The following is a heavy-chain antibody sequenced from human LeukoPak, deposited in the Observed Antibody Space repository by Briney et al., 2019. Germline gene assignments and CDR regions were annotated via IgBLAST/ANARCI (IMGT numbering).Heavy chain of an antibody. D-gene: IGHD3-10*01. V-gene: IGHV3-53*01. CDR1: GFTVSSNY. CDR2: IYSGGST. CDR3: ARDYYGSGSPFDY. J-gene: IGHJ4*02. Sequence: GGSLRLSCAASGFTVSSNYMSSVRQAPGKGLEWVSVIYSGGSTYYADSVKGRFTISRDNSKNTLYLQMNSLRAEDTAVYYCARDYYGSGSPFDYWGQGTLVTVSS.